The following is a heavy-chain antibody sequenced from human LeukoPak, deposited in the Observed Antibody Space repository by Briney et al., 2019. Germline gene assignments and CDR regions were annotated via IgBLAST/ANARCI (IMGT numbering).Heavy chain of an antibody. CDR1: GFTFSSYG. J-gene: IGHJ6*03. CDR3: PKGYYSRGYYYYYMDV. Sequence: PGGSLRLSCAASGFTFSSYGMHWVRQAPGKGLEWVAFIRYDGSNKYYADSVKGRFTISRDNSKNTLYLQMNSLRAEDTAVYYCPKGYYSRGYYYYYMDVWGKGTTVTVSS. V-gene: IGHV3-30*02. CDR2: IRYDGSNK. D-gene: IGHD4-11*01.